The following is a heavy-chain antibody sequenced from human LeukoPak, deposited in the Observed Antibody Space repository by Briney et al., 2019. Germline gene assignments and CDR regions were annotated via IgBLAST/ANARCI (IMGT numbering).Heavy chain of an antibody. Sequence: ASVTVSCKASGYTFTGYYMHWVRQAPGQGLEWMGWINPNSGGTSYSQKFQGRVTMTRDTSISTAYMELSRLRSDDTAVYYCVPSSWSAYYFDYWGQGTLITVSS. J-gene: IGHJ4*02. CDR1: GYTFTGYY. CDR3: VPSSWSAYYFDY. D-gene: IGHD6-13*01. CDR2: INPNSGGT. V-gene: IGHV1-2*02.